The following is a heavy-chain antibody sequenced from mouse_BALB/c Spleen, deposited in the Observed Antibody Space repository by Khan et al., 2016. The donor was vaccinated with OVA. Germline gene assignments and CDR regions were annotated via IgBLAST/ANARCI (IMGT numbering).Heavy chain of an antibody. D-gene: IGHD2-10*01. CDR1: GYTFTNYG. CDR3: ARPPYFSYTLDH. Sequence: QIQLVQSGPELKKPGETVKISCKASGYTFTNYGMNWVKQSPGKALKWMGWINTYTGEPTYADDFKGRFAFSLETSANTDFLQINNLKNEDTATYFCARPPYFSYTLDHWGQGTSVTVSA. J-gene: IGHJ4*01. V-gene: IGHV9-3-1*01. CDR2: INTYTGEP.